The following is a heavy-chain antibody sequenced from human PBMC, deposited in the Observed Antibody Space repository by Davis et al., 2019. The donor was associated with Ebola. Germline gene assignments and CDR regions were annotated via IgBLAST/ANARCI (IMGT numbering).Heavy chain of an antibody. D-gene: IGHD3-10*01. J-gene: IGHJ6*02. CDR2: LYYTGST. V-gene: IGHV4-59*11. CDR1: GGSISSHF. Sequence: PSETLSLTCTVSGGSISSHFWSWIRQPPGKGLEWIGYLYYTGSTNYNPSLKSRVTISGDTSKNQFSLKLSSVTAADTAVYYCVRVFGTMMGGAIMGGMDVWGQGTTVTVSS. CDR3: VRVFGTMMGGAIMGGMDV.